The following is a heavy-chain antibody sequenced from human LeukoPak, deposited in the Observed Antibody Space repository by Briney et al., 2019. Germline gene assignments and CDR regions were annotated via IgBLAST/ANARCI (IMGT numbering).Heavy chain of an antibody. CDR2: IIPIFGTA. J-gene: IGHJ2*01. D-gene: IGHD4-17*01. CDR3: ARGAGDYWYFDL. V-gene: IGHV1-69*01. Sequence: SVKVSCKASGGTFSSDAISWVRQAPGQGLEWMGGIIPIFGTANYAQKFQGRVTITADESTSTAYMELSSLRSEDTAVYYCARGAGDYWYFDLWGRGTLVTVSS. CDR1: GGTFSSDA.